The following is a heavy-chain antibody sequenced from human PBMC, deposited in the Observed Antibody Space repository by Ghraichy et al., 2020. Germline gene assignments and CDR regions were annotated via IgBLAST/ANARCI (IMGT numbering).Heavy chain of an antibody. Sequence: SETLSLTCAVSGGSISSSNWWSWVRQPPGKGLEWIGEIYHSGGTNYNPSLKSRVTITVEKSKNQFSMKLSSVTAADTAVYYCASYRYCSSTSCSTGAFDFWGQGTMVTVSS. CDR2: IYHSGGT. D-gene: IGHD2-2*01. CDR3: ASYRYCSSTSCSTGAFDF. J-gene: IGHJ3*01. V-gene: IGHV4-4*02. CDR1: GGSISSSNW.